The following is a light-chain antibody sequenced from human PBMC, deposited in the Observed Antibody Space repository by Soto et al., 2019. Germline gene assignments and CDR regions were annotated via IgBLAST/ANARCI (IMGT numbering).Light chain of an antibody. CDR3: QQSYSTPGT. Sequence: DIQMTQSPSSLSASVGDRVTITCRASQSINTYLNWYQQKPGKAPKLLIYAASSLQSGVPSRFSGSGSGTDFTLTISSPQPEDLATYYCQQSYSTPGTFGQGTKVEIK. J-gene: IGKJ1*01. V-gene: IGKV1-39*01. CDR2: AAS. CDR1: QSINTY.